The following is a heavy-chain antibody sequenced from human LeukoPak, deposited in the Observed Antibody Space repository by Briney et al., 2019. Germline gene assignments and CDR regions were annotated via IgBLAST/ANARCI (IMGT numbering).Heavy chain of an antibody. CDR3: ARDPDWDSSGYYFDY. Sequence: GGSLRLSCAASGFTFSTYSMNWVRQAPGKGLEWVSSISSTSTYIYYVDSVKGRFTISRDNAKNSLYLQMNSLRAEDTAVYYCARDPDWDSSGYYFDYWGQGTLVTVSS. CDR1: GFTFSTYS. V-gene: IGHV3-21*01. D-gene: IGHD3-22*01. CDR2: ISSTSTYI. J-gene: IGHJ4*02.